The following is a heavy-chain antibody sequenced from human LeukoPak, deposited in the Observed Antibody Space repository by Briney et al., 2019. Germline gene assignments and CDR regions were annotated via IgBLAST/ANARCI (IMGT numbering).Heavy chain of an antibody. CDR3: AKDREPSGGMKTTPNWFDP. CDR2: IKQDGSEK. D-gene: IGHD4-17*01. Sequence: PGGSLRLSCAASGFTFSSYWMSWVRQAPGKGLEWVANIKQDGSEKYYVDSVKGRFTISRDNSKNTLYLQMNSLRAEDTAVYYCAKDREPSGGMKTTPNWFDPWGQGTLVTVSS. CDR1: GFTFSSYW. V-gene: IGHV3-7*03. J-gene: IGHJ5*02.